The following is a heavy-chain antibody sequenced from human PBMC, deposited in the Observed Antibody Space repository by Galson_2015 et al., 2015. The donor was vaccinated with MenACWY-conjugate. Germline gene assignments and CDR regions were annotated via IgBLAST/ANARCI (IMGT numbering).Heavy chain of an antibody. CDR2: IRTKAFSGTA. V-gene: IGHV3-49*03. J-gene: IGHJ5*02. D-gene: IGHD2/OR15-2a*01. Sequence: SLRLSCAASGFTFTFADYAMSWFRQAPGKGLEWVGFIRTKAFSGTAEYAASVKGRFTISRDDSKTTAYLQLNGLKTEDTAVYYCSRSNSTWKTWFDAWGQGTLVTVSS. CDR3: SRSNSTWKTWFDA. CDR1: GFTFTFADYA.